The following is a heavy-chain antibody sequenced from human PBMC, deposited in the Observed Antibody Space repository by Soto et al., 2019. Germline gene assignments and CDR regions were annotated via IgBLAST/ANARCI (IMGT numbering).Heavy chain of an antibody. CDR1: GGIFSSYA. J-gene: IGHJ4*02. CDR2: IIPIFGTA. CDR3: ARVGGYPLYYFDY. D-gene: IGHD3-22*01. Sequence: ASVKVSCKASGGIFSSYAISWVRQAPGQGLEWMGGIIPIFGTANYAQKFQGRVTITADESTSTAYMELSSLRSDDTAVYYCARVGGYPLYYFDYWGQGTLVTVSS. V-gene: IGHV1-69*13.